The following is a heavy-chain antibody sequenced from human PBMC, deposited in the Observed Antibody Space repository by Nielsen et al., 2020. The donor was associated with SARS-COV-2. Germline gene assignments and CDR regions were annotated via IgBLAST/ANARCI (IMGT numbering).Heavy chain of an antibody. Sequence: SVKVSCKASGGTFGSHAITWVRQAPGQGLEWMVGIVPMLGIRNYAQKFQGRVTITRDTSASTAYMELSSLRSEDTAVYYCARVSEWAYWGQGTLVTVSS. J-gene: IGHJ4*02. D-gene: IGHD3-3*01. V-gene: IGHV1-69*10. CDR2: IVPMLGIR. CDR1: GGTFGSHA. CDR3: ARVSEWAY.